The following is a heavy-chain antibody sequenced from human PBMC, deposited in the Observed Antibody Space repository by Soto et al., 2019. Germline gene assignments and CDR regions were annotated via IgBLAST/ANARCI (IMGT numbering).Heavy chain of an antibody. CDR1: GFPFRSSS. V-gene: IGHV3-21*01. J-gene: IGHJ4*02. CDR2: ISSSSYYI. Sequence: VGPLRLSCAASGFPFRSSSMNWVRQAPGKGLEWLSSISSSSYYIFYADSVQGRFTISRDNAKNSLYLQMNSLRAEDTAVYYCARDLGEVSAFWGQGTPVTVSS. D-gene: IGHD3-10*01. CDR3: ARDLGEVSAF.